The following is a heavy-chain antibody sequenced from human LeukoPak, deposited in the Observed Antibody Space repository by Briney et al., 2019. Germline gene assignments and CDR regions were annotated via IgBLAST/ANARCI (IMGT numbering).Heavy chain of an antibody. D-gene: IGHD6-13*01. V-gene: IGHV3-48*04. CDR1: GFTFSSYS. Sequence: PGGSLRLSCAASGFTFSSYSMNWVRQAPGKGLEWVSYISISSSTIYYADSVKGRFTLSRDNAKNSLYLQMNSLRAEHTAVYYCARKPGIAAAGSDFDYWGQGTLVTVSS. CDR2: ISISSSTI. CDR3: ARKPGIAAAGSDFDY. J-gene: IGHJ4*02.